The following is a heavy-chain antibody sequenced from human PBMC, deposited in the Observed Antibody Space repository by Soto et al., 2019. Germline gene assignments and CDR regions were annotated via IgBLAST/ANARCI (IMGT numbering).Heavy chain of an antibody. CDR1: GYTFTNYA. V-gene: IGHV1-3*01. CDR2: INAGNGNT. J-gene: IGHJ4*02. CDR3: AREQQLDTGNFDY. Sequence: GASVKVSCKASGYTFTNYAIHWVRQAPGQRLEWMGWINAGNGNTKYSQKSQDRVTITRDTSASTVYMALSSLRFEDTAVYYCAREQQLDTGNFDYWGQGTLVTVSS. D-gene: IGHD1-1*01.